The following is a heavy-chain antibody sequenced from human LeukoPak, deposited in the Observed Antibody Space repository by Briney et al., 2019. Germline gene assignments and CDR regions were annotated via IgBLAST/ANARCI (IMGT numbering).Heavy chain of an antibody. J-gene: IGHJ6*04. Sequence: PSQTLSLTCAVSGGSISSGGYSWSWLRQPPGKGLEWIGYIYHSGSTYYNPSLKSRVTISVDRSKNQFSLKLSSVTAADTAVYYCARSPHPYYYYGMDVWGKGTTVTVSS. CDR2: IYHSGST. V-gene: IGHV4-30-2*01. CDR1: GGSISSGGYS. CDR3: ARSPHPYYYYGMDV.